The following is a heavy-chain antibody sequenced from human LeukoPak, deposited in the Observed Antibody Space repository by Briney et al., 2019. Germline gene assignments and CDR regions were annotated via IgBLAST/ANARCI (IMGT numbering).Heavy chain of an antibody. J-gene: IGHJ4*02. CDR3: ARTMTDTVVVPASSYYFDY. D-gene: IGHD2-2*01. CDR2: IIPIFGTA. V-gene: IGHV1-69*13. Sequence: ASVKVSCKASGGTFSSYAISWVRQAPGQGLEWMGGIIPIFGTANYAQKFQGRVTITADESTSTAYMELSSLRSEDTAVYYCARTMTDTVVVPASSYYFDYWGQGTLVTVSS. CDR1: GGTFSSYA.